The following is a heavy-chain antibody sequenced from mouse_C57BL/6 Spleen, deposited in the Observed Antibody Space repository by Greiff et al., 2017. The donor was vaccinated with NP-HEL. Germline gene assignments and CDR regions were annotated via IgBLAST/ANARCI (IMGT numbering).Heavy chain of an antibody. Sequence: DVMLVESGEGLVKPGGSLKLSCAASGFTFSSYAMSWVRQTPEKRLEWVAYISSGGDYIYYADTVKGRFTISRDNARNTLYLQMSSLKSEDTAMYYGTRESSYYYGSSPRLAMDCWGQGTSVTVSS. J-gene: IGHJ4*01. CDR1: GFTFSSYA. CDR3: TRESSYYYGSSPRLAMDC. CDR2: ISSGGDYI. V-gene: IGHV5-9-1*02. D-gene: IGHD1-1*01.